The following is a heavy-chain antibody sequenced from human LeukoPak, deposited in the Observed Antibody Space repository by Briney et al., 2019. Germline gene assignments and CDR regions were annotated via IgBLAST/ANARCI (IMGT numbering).Heavy chain of an antibody. J-gene: IGHJ4*02. V-gene: IGHV3-48*01. CDR3: AREVYDSSGYYGPESFDY. Sequence: PGGSLRLXCAASGFTFSSYSMNWVRQAPGKGVEWVSYISSSSSTIYYADSVKGRFTISRDNAKDSMYLQMNSLRAEDTAVYYCAREVYDSSGYYGPESFDYWGQGTLVTVSS. CDR1: GFTFSSYS. D-gene: IGHD3-22*01. CDR2: ISSSSSTI.